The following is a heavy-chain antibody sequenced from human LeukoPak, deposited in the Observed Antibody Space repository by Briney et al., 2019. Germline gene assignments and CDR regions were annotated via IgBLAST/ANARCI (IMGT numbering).Heavy chain of an antibody. J-gene: IGHJ4*02. CDR3: ASRVAATTWDY. CDR2: ISRSGRNI. Sequence: GGSLRLSCAGAGFYFSDYTMNWVRQSPERGLEWGSSISRSGRNIYYADSVKGRFTMSRDNAKNSFYLQMNGLRGDDTAVYYCASRVAATTWDYWGQGTLVTVST. CDR1: GFYFSDYT. D-gene: IGHD1-26*01. V-gene: IGHV3-21*01.